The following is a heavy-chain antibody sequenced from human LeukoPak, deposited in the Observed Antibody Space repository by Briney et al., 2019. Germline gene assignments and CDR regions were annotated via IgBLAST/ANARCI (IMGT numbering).Heavy chain of an antibody. Sequence: GGSLRLSCAASGFTFRSFAMSWVRQAPGKGLEWVSGIGGSGRSTFYADSVKGRFSISRDNSKDTVSLQLSSLRAEDTGVYYCARMSGQTYGKYCLKVWGQGTLVTVS. CDR3: ARMSGQTYGKYCLKV. CDR1: GFTFRSFA. V-gene: IGHV3-23*01. J-gene: IGHJ4*02. D-gene: IGHD2/OR15-2a*01. CDR2: IGGSGRST.